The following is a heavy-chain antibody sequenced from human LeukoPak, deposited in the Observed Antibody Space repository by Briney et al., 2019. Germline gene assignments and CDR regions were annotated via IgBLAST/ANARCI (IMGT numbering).Heavy chain of an antibody. Sequence: PSETLSLTCTVSGGSISTDYWSWIRQPAGKGLEWIGRIHSSGTTHYNPSLRSRDTLSLDTSKNQFSLKLSSVTAADTAVYYCGRLNLPAVSGAFDYWGQGTLVTASS. CDR3: GRLNLPAVSGAFDY. CDR1: GGSISTDY. V-gene: IGHV4-4*07. J-gene: IGHJ4*02. CDR2: IHSSGTT. D-gene: IGHD2-2*01.